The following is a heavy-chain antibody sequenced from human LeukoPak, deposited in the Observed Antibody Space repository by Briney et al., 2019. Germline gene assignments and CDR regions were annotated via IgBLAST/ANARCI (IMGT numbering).Heavy chain of an antibody. CDR3: ARVGSGLAQKYYYYGVDV. CDR1: GGSISSASYY. CDR2: IYYSGST. J-gene: IGHJ6*02. V-gene: IGHV4-39*07. Sequence: SEILSLTCTVSGGSISSASYYWGWIRQPPGKGLEWIGKIYYSGSTYYNPSLKSRVSMSVDTSKSQFSLKLNSVTAADTAIYYCARVGSGLAQKYYYYGVDVWGQGTTVTVSS. D-gene: IGHD3-3*02.